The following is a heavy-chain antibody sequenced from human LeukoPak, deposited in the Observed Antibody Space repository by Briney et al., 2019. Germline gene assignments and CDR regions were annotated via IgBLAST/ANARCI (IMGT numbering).Heavy chain of an antibody. CDR3: AKDRYSSGYYYLDY. J-gene: IGHJ4*02. CDR2: ISGNSGRR. CDR1: GFTFDDYA. D-gene: IGHD3-22*01. V-gene: IGHV3-9*01. Sequence: GGSLRLSCAASGFTFDDYAMHWVRHAPGKGLEWGSGISGNSGRRVYGESVKGRFSISRDNATNSLYLQMNSLRAEDTALYYCAKDRYSSGYYYLDYWGQGTLVTVSS.